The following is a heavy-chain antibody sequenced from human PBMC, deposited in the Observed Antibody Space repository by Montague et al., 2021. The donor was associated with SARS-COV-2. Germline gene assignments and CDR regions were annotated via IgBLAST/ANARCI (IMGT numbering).Heavy chain of an antibody. D-gene: IGHD4-11*01. CDR1: GFSFSTDW. CDR3: ARDSYTKGDY. CDR2: INGDGSAK. J-gene: IGHJ4*02. Sequence: SLRLSCAASGFSFSTDWMSWVRQAPGKGLEWVANINGDGSAKSYVDSVKGRFTIPRDNANNSLYLQMNSLRAEDTAVYYCARDSYTKGDYWGQGTLVSVSS. V-gene: IGHV3-7*03.